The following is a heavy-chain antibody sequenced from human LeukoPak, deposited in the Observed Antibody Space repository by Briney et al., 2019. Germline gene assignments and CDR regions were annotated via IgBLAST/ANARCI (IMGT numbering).Heavy chain of an antibody. Sequence: GGSLRLSCAASGFTFSSYSMNWVRQAPGKGLEWVSSISSSSYIYYADSVKGRFTISRDNAKNSLYLQMNSLRAEDTAVYYCARAGNTVTTGNYYYYYGMDVWGQGTTVTVSS. J-gene: IGHJ6*02. CDR1: GFTFSSYS. D-gene: IGHD4-17*01. CDR2: ISSSSYI. CDR3: ARAGNTVTTGNYYYYYGMDV. V-gene: IGHV3-21*01.